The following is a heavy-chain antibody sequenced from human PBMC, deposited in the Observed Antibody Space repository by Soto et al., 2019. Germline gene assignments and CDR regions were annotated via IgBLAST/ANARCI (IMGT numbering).Heavy chain of an antibody. CDR1: GYTFTSYY. V-gene: IGHV1-46*03. D-gene: IGHD2-2*01. J-gene: IGHJ6*03. CDR2: INPSGGST. Sequence: QVQLVQSGAEVKKPGASVKVSCKASGYTFTSYYMHWVRQAPGQGLEWMGIINPSGGSTSYAQKFQGRVTMTRDTSTSTVYMELSSLRSEDTAVYYCARSSGTNYYYYYMDVWGKGTTVTVSS. CDR3: ARSSGTNYYYYYMDV.